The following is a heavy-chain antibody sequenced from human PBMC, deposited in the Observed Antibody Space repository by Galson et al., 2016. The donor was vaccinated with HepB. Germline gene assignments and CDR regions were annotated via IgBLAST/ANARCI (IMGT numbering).Heavy chain of an antibody. Sequence: PALVKPTQTLTLTCTFSGFSLSTSGVGVGWIRQPPGRALGWLALIFWNDDKRYSPSLKSRLTITKDTSKNHVVLTVTNMDPVDTATYYCARFGTEITPGGPFDSWGQGTLVTVSS. J-gene: IGHJ4*02. V-gene: IGHV2-5*01. CDR2: IFWNDDK. D-gene: IGHD4-23*01. CDR1: GFSLSTSGVG. CDR3: ARFGTEITPGGPFDS.